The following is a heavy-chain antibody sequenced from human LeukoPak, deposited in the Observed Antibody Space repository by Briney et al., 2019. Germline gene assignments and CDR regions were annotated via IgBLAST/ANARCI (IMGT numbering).Heavy chain of an antibody. Sequence: ASVKVSCKGSGYTFTSYGISWVRQAPGQGLEWMGWISAYNGNTNYAQKLQGRVTMTTDTSTSTAYMELRSLRSDDTAVYYCARVKDYYGSGSYPRRGYYYGMDVWGQGTTVTVSS. CDR1: GYTFTSYG. CDR2: ISAYNGNT. J-gene: IGHJ6*02. D-gene: IGHD3-10*01. V-gene: IGHV1-18*01. CDR3: ARVKDYYGSGSYPRRGYYYGMDV.